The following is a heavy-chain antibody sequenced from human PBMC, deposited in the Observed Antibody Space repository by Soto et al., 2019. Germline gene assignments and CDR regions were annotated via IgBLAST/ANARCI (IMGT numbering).Heavy chain of an antibody. CDR1: GGSISSYY. J-gene: IGHJ4*02. V-gene: IGHV4-59*01. CDR3: ARRYCGGGSCYSGFDY. Sequence: QVQLQESGPGLVKPSETLSLTCTVSGGSISSYYWSWIRQPPGQGLEWIGYIYHSGSTNYNPSLKSRVTMSVDTSKNQFSLKVNSVTAADTAVYYCARRYCGGGSCYSGFDYWGQGTLVTVPS. CDR2: IYHSGST. D-gene: IGHD2-15*01.